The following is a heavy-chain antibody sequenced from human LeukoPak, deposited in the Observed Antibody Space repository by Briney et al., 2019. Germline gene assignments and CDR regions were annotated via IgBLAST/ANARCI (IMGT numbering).Heavy chain of an antibody. V-gene: IGHV1-69*05. D-gene: IGHD2-2*01. CDR2: IIPIFGTA. CDR1: GGTFSSYA. Sequence: ASEKVSCKASGGTFSSYAISWVRQAPGQGLEWMGGIIPIFGTANYAQKFQGRVTITTDESTSTAYMELSSLRSEDTAVYYCASGSFSPLGYCSSTSCYRYNWFDPWGQGTLVTVSS. CDR3: ASGSFSPLGYCSSTSCYRYNWFDP. J-gene: IGHJ5*02.